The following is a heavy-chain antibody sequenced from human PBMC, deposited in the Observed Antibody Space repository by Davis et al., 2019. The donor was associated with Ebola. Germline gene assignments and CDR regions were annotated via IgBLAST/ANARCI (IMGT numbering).Heavy chain of an antibody. J-gene: IGHJ5*01. D-gene: IGHD6-13*01. Sequence: PGRSLRLSCPPSGFTFRSYDMHWVRQATGKGLEWVSAIGSAGDTYYPVSVKGRFTISRENAKNSLYLQMNSLRAEDTAVYYCARAGFGSTWFDCWGQGILVTVSS. CDR2: IGSAGDT. CDR1: GFTFRSYD. V-gene: IGHV3-13*01. CDR3: ARAGFGSTWFDC.